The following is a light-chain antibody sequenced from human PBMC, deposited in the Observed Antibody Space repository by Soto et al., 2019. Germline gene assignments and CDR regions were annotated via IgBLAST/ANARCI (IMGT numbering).Light chain of an antibody. V-gene: IGKV3-11*01. J-gene: IGKJ1*01. Sequence: EIVLTQSAATLSLSPVERATLSCRASQSVSSYLAWYQQKPGQAPRLLIYDASNRATGIPARFSGSGSGTDFTLTISRLEPEDFATYYCQHYYGFSRTFGQGTKVDIK. CDR1: QSVSSY. CDR2: DAS. CDR3: QHYYGFSRT.